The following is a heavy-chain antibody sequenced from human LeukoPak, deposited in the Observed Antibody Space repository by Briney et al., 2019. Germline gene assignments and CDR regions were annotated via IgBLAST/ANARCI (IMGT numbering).Heavy chain of an antibody. Sequence: GASVKVSGKVSGYTLTELSMHWVRQAPGKGLEWMGGFDPEDGETINAQKFQGRVTMTEDTSTDTAYMELSSLRSEDTAVYYCARAYDGYDHLLFDYWGQGTLVTVSS. V-gene: IGHV1-24*01. D-gene: IGHD5-12*01. J-gene: IGHJ4*02. CDR1: GYTLTELS. CDR3: ARAYDGYDHLLFDY. CDR2: FDPEDGET.